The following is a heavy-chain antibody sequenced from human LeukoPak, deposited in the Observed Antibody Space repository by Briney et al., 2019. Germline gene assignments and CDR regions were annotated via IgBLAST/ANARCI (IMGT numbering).Heavy chain of an antibody. CDR1: GYTFTGYY. CDR2: INPDSGVT. Sequence: ASVKVSCKASGYTFTGYYIHWVRQAPGQGLEWIGWINPDSGVTNYAQKFQGRVTMTRDTSISTAYMELSRLTSDDTAVYYCARFRSRSSWYIPPFDFWGQGTLVTVSS. J-gene: IGHJ4*02. V-gene: IGHV1-2*02. D-gene: IGHD6-13*01. CDR3: ARFRSRSSWYIPPFDF.